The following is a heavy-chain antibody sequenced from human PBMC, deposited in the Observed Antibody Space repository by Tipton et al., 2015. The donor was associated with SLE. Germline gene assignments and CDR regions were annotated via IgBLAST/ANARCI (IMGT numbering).Heavy chain of an antibody. V-gene: IGHV4-61*02. CDR3: ARETADILWFGGTGSEYNWFDP. D-gene: IGHD3-10*01. CDR1: GGPITSGSYY. Sequence: TLSLTCTVSGGPITSGSYYWTWVRQPAGRGLEWIGRVYTVGNTNYNPSLESRVSISLDTSKNQFSLKLSSVTAADTAVYYCARETADILWFGGTGSEYNWFDPWGQGTLVTVSS. J-gene: IGHJ5*02. CDR2: VYTVGNT.